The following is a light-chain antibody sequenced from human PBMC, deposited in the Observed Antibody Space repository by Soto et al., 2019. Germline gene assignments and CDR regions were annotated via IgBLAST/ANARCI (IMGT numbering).Light chain of an antibody. CDR3: KSYAGSNTYV. V-gene: IGLV2-8*01. J-gene: IGLJ1*01. CDR1: KSDIGVYDF. Sequence: QSALTQPPSASGSPGQSVTISCTGTKSDIGVYDFVSWYQHHPGKAPRLIIYEVVQRPSGVPDRFPGSKSGNTASLTVSGLQAADEADYFCKSYAGSNTYVFGSGTKVTVL. CDR2: EVV.